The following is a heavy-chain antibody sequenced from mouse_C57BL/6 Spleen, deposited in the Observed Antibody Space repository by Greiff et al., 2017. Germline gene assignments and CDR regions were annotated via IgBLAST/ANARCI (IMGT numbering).Heavy chain of an antibody. D-gene: IGHD1-1*02. J-gene: IGHJ4*01. CDR3: AWGSWDDYGLDY. V-gene: IGHV5-17*01. Sequence: EVQGVESGGGLVKPGGSLKLSCAASGFTFSDYGMHWVRQAPEKGLEWIAYISSGSSNIYYADTVKGRSTISRNDAKNTLFLQMTSRRSEDAAMYYCAWGSWDDYGLDYWGQGTSVTVSA. CDR1: GFTFSDYG. CDR2: ISSGSSNI.